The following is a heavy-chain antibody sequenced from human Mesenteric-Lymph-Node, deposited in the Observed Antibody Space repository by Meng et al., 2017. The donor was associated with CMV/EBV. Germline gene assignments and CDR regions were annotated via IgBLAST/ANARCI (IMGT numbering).Heavy chain of an antibody. D-gene: IGHD2-21*01. CDR2: ISGSGVRI. V-gene: IGHV3-23*01. J-gene: IGHJ4*02. Sequence: GESLKISCAASGFTFSSYSMSWVRQAPGKGLEWVAGISGSGVRIFYADSVKGRFTISRDNSKNTPYLQMKSLRAEDTDIYYCAKDGATYCGGDCYVDFDSWGQGTLVTVSS. CDR1: GFTFSSYS. CDR3: AKDGATYCGGDCYVDFDS.